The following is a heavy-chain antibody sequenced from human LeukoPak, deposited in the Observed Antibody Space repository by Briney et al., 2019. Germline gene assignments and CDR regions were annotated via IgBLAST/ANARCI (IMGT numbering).Heavy chain of an antibody. CDR1: GGSISSHF. J-gene: IGHJ4*02. D-gene: IGHD6-19*01. Sequence: SETLSLTCTVSGGSISSHFWSWMRQPPGKGLEWIGNIYNRGTTSYNPSLNSRVTMSVDTSKNQLSLQLTSVTAADTAVYYCTKATQWLAFDYWGRGTLVTVSS. CDR3: TKATQWLAFDY. CDR2: IYNRGTT. V-gene: IGHV4-59*11.